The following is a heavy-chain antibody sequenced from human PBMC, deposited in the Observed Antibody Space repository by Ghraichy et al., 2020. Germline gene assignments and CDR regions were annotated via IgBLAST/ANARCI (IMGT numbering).Heavy chain of an antibody. CDR2: FYYSGST. J-gene: IGHJ4*02. Sequence: SETLSLTCTVSGGSISSYYWSWIRQPPGKGLEWIGYFYYSGSTNYNPSLKSRVTISVDTSKNQFSLKLNSVTAADTAVYYCARGGGGSYGLDYWGQGTLVTVSS. CDR3: ARGGGGSYGLDY. D-gene: IGHD1-26*01. CDR1: GGSISSYY. V-gene: IGHV4-59*01.